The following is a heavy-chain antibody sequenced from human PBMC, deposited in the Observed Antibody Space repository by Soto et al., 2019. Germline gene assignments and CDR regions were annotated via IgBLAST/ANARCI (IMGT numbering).Heavy chain of an antibody. Sequence: ASVKVSCTASGYIFTVCHIHWVRQAPGRGLEWMGWINPNSGDTEYAQNFQGRVTMTRDTSFNLVYMEMSGLMSDDTAVYYCARDARGTRGFDEMDIWGQGSTVTVSS. V-gene: IGHV1-2*02. J-gene: IGHJ6*02. CDR2: INPNSGDT. CDR3: ARDARGTRGFDEMDI. CDR1: GYIFTVCH. D-gene: IGHD3-9*01.